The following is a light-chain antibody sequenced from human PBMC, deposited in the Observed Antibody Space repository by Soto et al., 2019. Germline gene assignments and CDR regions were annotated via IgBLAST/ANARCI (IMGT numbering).Light chain of an antibody. CDR2: GAS. CDR1: QSVSSY. J-gene: IGKJ5*01. Sequence: EIVLTQSPGTLPLSTGERATLSCRASQSVSSYIAWYQQKPGQAPRLLIYGASSRATGIPDRFSGSGSGTDFTLTISRLEPEDFAVYYCQQCGSSPITFGQGTRLEI. V-gene: IGKV3-20*01. CDR3: QQCGSSPIT.